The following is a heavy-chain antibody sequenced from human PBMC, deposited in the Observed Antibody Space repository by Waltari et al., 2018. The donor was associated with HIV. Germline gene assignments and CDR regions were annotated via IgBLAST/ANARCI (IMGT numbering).Heavy chain of an antibody. CDR1: GYMFTGHY. J-gene: IGHJ5*02. V-gene: IGHV1-2*02. CDR2: INPISGGK. CDR3: ARESGYQLVRWLDP. Sequence: QVHLVQSGPEVKKPGASMKVSCKASGYMFTGHYMHWLRQAPGQGLEWMGWINPISGGKNYAQTLQGRVTMTRDASINTVYMELKSLRYDDTAMYYCARESGYQLVRWLDPWGQGTRVTVSS. D-gene: IGHD2-2*01.